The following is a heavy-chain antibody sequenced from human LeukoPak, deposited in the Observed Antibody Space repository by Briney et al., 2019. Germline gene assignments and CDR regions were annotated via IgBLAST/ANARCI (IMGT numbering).Heavy chain of an antibody. CDR3: XRLPSSSWYKVYFDY. Sequence: GESLKISCKGSGYSFTSYWIGWVRQMPGKGLEWMGIIYPGDSDTRYSPSFQGQVTISADKSISTAYLQWSSLKASDTAVYYCXRLPSSSWYKVYFDYWGQGTLVTVSS. V-gene: IGHV5-51*01. CDR2: IYPGDSDT. J-gene: IGHJ4*02. D-gene: IGHD6-13*01. CDR1: GYSFTSYW.